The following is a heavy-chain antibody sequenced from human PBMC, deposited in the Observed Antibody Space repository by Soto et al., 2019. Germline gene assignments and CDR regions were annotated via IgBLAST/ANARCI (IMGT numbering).Heavy chain of an antibody. J-gene: IGHJ5*02. V-gene: IGHV3-23*01. D-gene: IGHD3-16*01. Sequence: PWGSLRLSCAASGFTFSSYAMSWVRQPPGKGLEWVSAISGSGGSTYYADSVKGRFTISRDNSKNTLYLQMNSLRAEDTAVHYCMRDADGGRAQNWFDPSGPGTLVTVS. CDR1: GFTFSSYA. CDR2: ISGSGGST. CDR3: MRDADGGRAQNWFDP.